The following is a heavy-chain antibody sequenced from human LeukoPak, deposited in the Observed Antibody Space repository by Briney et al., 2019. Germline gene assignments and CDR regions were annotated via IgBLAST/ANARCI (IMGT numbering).Heavy chain of an antibody. D-gene: IGHD4-17*01. CDR1: GGSISSYY. J-gene: IGHJ6*03. Sequence: SETLSLTCTVSGGSISSYYWSWIRQPAGKGLEWIGRIYTSGSTNYNPSLKSRVTMSVDTSKNQFSLKLSSVTAADTAVYYCARSTTVTPCDYYYYMDVWGKGTTVTVSS. V-gene: IGHV4-4*07. CDR2: IYTSGST. CDR3: ARSTTVTPCDYYYYMDV.